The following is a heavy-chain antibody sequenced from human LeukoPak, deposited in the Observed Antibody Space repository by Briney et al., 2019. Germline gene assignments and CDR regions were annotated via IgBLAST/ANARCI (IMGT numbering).Heavy chain of an antibody. Sequence: SVKVSCKASGYTFSNFGITWVRQAPGQGLECMGWISAYNGNTKYTQILQGRVTMTTDASTGTAYMELRSLRSDDTAVYYCARAEDPALVNVGDYYYYGMDVWGQGTTVTVSS. CDR1: GYTFSNFG. CDR3: ARAEDPALVNVGDYYYYGMDV. J-gene: IGHJ6*02. CDR2: ISAYNGNT. V-gene: IGHV1-18*01. D-gene: IGHD5-18*01.